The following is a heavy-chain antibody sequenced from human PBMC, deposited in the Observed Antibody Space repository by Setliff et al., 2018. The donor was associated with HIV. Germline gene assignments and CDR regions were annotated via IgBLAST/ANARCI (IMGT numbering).Heavy chain of an antibody. CDR2: IYTSGST. V-gene: IGHV4-61*02. J-gene: IGHJ6*03. CDR1: GGSISSGSYY. D-gene: IGHD3-22*01. CDR3: ARETYYYDNPQYYYYYMDV. Sequence: PPETLSLTCTVSGGSISSGSYYWSWIRQPAGKGLEWIGRIYTSGSTNYNPSLKSRVTISVDTSKNQFSLKLRSVTAADTAVYYCARETYYYDNPQYYYYYMDVWGKGTTVTVSS.